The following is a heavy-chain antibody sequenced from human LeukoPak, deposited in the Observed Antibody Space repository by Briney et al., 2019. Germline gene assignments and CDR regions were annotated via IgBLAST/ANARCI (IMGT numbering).Heavy chain of an antibody. CDR3: AIHRYYYGSGSYPDY. J-gene: IGHJ4*02. CDR2: INPNSGGT. Sequence: GASVKVSCKASGYTFTGYYMHWVRQAPGQGLEWMGWINPNSGGTNYAQKFQGRVTMTRDTSISTAYLQWSSLKASDTAMYYCAIHRYYYGSGSYPDYWGQGTLVTVSS. CDR1: GYTFTGYY. D-gene: IGHD3-10*01. V-gene: IGHV1-2*02.